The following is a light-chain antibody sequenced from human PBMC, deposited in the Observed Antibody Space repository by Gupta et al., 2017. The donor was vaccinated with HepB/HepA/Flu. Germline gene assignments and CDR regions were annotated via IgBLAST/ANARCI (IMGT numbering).Light chain of an antibody. CDR3: QHSDSTPRT. V-gene: IGKV1-39*01. Sequence: DIQMTQSPSSLSASVGDRVTIPCRASQSISSYLNWYQQKPGKAPKLLIYAASRGESGVPSRFSGSGSGTDFTLTISRLQPEDFANYYCQHSDSTPRTFGQGTQMEIK. J-gene: IGKJ5*01. CDR2: AAS. CDR1: QSISSY.